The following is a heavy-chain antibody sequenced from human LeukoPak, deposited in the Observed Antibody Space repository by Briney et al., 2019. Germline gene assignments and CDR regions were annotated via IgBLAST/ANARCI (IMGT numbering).Heavy chain of an antibody. D-gene: IGHD3-9*01. V-gene: IGHV3-21*01. CDR3: ARDGGGYDILTGYYYYGMDV. J-gene: IGHJ6*02. CDR1: GFTFSSYT. Sequence: PGGSLRLSCAASGFTFSSYTINWVRQAPGKGLEWVSSISSSTSYIYYADSLKGRFTISRDNAKNSLYLQMNSLRAKDTAVYYCARDGGGYDILTGYYYYGMDVWGQGTTVTVSS. CDR2: ISSSTSYI.